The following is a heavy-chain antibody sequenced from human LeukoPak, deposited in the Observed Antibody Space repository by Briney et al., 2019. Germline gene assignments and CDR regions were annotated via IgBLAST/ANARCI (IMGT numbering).Heavy chain of an antibody. J-gene: IGHJ4*02. CDR1: GGSFSGYY. CDR3: ARSWELRSTFDY. CDR2: INHSGST. D-gene: IGHD1-26*01. V-gene: IGHV4-34*01. Sequence: SETLSLTCAVYGGSFSGYYWSWISQPPGKGLEWIGEINHSGSTNYNPSLKSRVTISVDTSKNQFSLKLSSVTAADRAVYYCARSWELRSTFDYWGQGTLVTVSS.